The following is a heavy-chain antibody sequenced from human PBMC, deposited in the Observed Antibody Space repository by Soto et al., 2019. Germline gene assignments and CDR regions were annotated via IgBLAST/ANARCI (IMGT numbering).Heavy chain of an antibody. D-gene: IGHD3-22*01. Sequence: QITLKESGPPLVNPTQTLTLTCTFSGFSLSTSGVNVGWIRQPPGKALEWLALIYWDDDKRYSPSLKSRLTLTNDTSKTQGVLTITNMDPVDTATYYCAHRPYYYDSSGYSVAGSALGPYSDYWGHGTLVTVSS. J-gene: IGHJ4*01. V-gene: IGHV2-5*02. CDR3: AHRPYYYDSSGYSVAGSALGPYSDY. CDR2: IYWDDDK. CDR1: GFSLSTSGVN.